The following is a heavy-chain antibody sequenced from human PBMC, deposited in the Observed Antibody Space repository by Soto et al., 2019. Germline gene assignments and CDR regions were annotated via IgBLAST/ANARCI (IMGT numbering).Heavy chain of an antibody. J-gene: IGHJ4*02. Sequence: ASVKVSCKASGYTFTGYAMHWVRQAPGQRLEWMGWINAGNGNTKYSQKLQGRVTITRDTSASTAYMELSSLRSEDTAVYYCARAVAVPADFDYWGLGTLVTSPQ. CDR1: GYTFTGYA. D-gene: IGHD6-19*01. CDR2: INAGNGNT. CDR3: ARAVAVPADFDY. V-gene: IGHV1-3*01.